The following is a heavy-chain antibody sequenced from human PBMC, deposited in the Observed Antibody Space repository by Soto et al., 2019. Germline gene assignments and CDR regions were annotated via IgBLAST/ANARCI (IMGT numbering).Heavy chain of an antibody. CDR2: VYTTGIT. CDR1: GGSINTYY. CDR3: ERDFNFIFDHFADMTWNFDP. D-gene: IGHD3-3*02. Sequence: SETLSLTGTVSGGSINTYYCSWIRQSAGKGLEWIGRVYTTGITNYNPSLKSRVTISVDTSRNQFSLSLRSVTAADTAVYYCERDFNFIFDHFADMTWNFDPSGQGTLVPFCS. V-gene: IGHV4-4*07. J-gene: IGHJ5*02.